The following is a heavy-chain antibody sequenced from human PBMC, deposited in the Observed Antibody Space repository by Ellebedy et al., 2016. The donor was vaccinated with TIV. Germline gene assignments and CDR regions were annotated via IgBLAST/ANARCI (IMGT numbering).Heavy chain of an antibody. CDR2: IRNDGNNA. CDR1: GFTFSSYG. V-gene: IGHV3-33*01. CDR3: ARWYGSGTYYLDP. J-gene: IGHJ5*01. Sequence: PGGSLRLSCAASGFTFSSYGMHWVRQAPGKGLEWVAAIRNDGNNAYYSDSVKGRFTISKDNSKNTLYLQMNSLRAEDTALYYCARWYGSGTYYLDPWGQGTLVTVSS. D-gene: IGHD3-10*01.